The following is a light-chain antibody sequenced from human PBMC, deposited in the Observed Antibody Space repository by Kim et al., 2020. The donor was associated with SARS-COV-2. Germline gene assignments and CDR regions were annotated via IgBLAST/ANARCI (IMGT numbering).Light chain of an antibody. V-gene: IGLV1-44*01. J-gene: IGLJ2*01. CDR3: AAWDDSLSGVV. CDR2: SND. Sequence: GQRVTISCSGSRSNIGNNVVNWYQQLPGTAPKLLIYSNDHRPSGVPDRFSGSKSGTSASLAISGLQSEDEADYYCAAWDDSLSGVVFGGGTQLTVL. CDR1: RSNIGNNV.